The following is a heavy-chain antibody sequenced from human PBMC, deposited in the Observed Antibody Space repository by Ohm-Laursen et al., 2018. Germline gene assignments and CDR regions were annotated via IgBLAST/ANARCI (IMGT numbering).Heavy chain of an antibody. V-gene: IGHV3-23*01. CDR2: ISGSGGST. CDR3: AKDRQLYPHNWFDP. J-gene: IGHJ5*02. CDR1: GFTFSSYA. Sequence: SLRLSCSAPGFTFSSYAMSWVRQAPGKGLEWVSAISGSGGSTYYADSVKGRLTISRDNSKNTLYLQMNSLRAEDTAVYYCAKDRQLYPHNWFDPWGQGTLVTVSS. D-gene: IGHD6-6*01.